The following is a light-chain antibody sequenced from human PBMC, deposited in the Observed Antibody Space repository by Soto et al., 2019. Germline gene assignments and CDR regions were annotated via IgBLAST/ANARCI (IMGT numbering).Light chain of an antibody. Sequence: QSVLTQPRSVSGSPGQSVTISCTGTSSDVGGYNCVSWYQQHPGKAPQLIIYDVTQRPSGVPDRFSGSKSGNTASLSISGLQAEDGADYYCCSHSASYTFVFGTGTKVTVL. CDR1: SSDVGGYNC. J-gene: IGLJ1*01. CDR3: CSHSASYTFV. CDR2: DVT. V-gene: IGLV2-11*01.